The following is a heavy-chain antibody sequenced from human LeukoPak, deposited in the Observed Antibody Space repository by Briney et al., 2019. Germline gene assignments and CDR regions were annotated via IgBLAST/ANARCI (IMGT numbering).Heavy chain of an antibody. CDR2: ITGSGGST. CDR3: ARDEGGYCSSTSCSPNYYFDY. Sequence: PGGSLRLSCAASGFTFSSYLMSWVRQAPGKGLEWVSTITGSGGSTYYADSVKGRFTISRDNSKNTLYLQMNSLRAEDTAVYYCARDEGGYCSSTSCSPNYYFDYWGQGTLVTVSS. J-gene: IGHJ4*02. V-gene: IGHV3-23*01. CDR1: GFTFSSYL. D-gene: IGHD2-2*01.